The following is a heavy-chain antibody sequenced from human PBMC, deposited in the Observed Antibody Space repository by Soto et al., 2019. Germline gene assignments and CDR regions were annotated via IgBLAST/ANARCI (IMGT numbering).Heavy chain of an antibody. V-gene: IGHV4-34*01. Sequence: SETLSLTCAVYGGSFSGYYWSWIRQPPGKGLEWIGEINHSGSTNYNPSLKSRVTISVDTSKNQFSLKLSSVTAADTAVYYCARVKSPPAWRRGYSYGGIDYWGQGTLVTVSS. D-gene: IGHD5-18*01. J-gene: IGHJ4*02. CDR2: INHSGST. CDR3: ARVKSPPAWRRGYSYGGIDY. CDR1: GGSFSGYY.